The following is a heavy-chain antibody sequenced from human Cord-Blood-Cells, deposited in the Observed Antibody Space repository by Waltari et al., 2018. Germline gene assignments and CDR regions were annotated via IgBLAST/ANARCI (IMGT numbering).Heavy chain of an antibody. V-gene: IGHV1-69*01. CDR3: ARGRIVLMVYDAFDI. J-gene: IGHJ3*02. D-gene: IGHD2-8*01. Sequence: QVQLVQSGAEVKKPGSSVKVSCKASGGPFSSYAISWVRQAPGQGLEWVGGIIPICGTANQAQKCQGRVTITADESTSTAYMELSSLISEDTAVYYCARGRIVLMVYDAFDIWGQGTMVTVSS. CDR1: GGPFSSYA. CDR2: IIPICGTA.